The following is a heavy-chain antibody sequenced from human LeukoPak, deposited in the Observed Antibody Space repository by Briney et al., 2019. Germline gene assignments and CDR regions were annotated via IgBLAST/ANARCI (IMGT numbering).Heavy chain of an antibody. CDR3: ARDLRGGSYYLDS. Sequence: GAPVKVSCKASGYTLTSYGISWVRQAPGQGLEWMGWISTHNGNTKYAQKVQGRVTMTTDTSTSTVYMELRSLRYDDTAVYYCARDLRGGSYYLDSWGQGTLVTVSS. CDR1: GYTLTSYG. V-gene: IGHV1-18*01. CDR2: ISTHNGNT. J-gene: IGHJ4*02. D-gene: IGHD1-26*01.